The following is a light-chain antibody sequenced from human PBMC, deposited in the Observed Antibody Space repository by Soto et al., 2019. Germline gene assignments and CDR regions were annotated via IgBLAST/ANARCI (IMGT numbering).Light chain of an antibody. J-gene: IGKJ2*01. Sequence: DIQMTQSPSSLSVSVGDRVTITCRASQSISTYLNWYQQKPGKAPKLLIYGSFNLQSGVPPRFSGSGSGTDFTLTISSLQPEDFATYYCQESYITPYTFGQGTNLEIK. V-gene: IGKV1-39*01. CDR1: QSISTY. CDR2: GSF. CDR3: QESYITPYT.